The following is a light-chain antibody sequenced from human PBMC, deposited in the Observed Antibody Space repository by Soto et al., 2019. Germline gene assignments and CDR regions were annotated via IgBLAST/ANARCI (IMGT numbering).Light chain of an antibody. CDR1: QSVSSSY. V-gene: IGKV3-20*01. J-gene: IGKJ1*01. CDR3: QQYNNWPP. CDR2: GAS. Sequence: EIVLTQSPGTLSLSPGERATLSCRASQSVSSSYLAWYQQKPGQAPRLLIYGASSRATGIPDRLSGSGSGTDFTLTISSLEPEDFAVYYCQQYNNWPPFGQGTKVDIK.